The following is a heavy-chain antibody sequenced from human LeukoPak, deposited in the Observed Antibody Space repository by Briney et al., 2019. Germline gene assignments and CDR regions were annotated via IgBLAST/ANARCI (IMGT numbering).Heavy chain of an antibody. CDR2: IYYSGST. D-gene: IGHD6-13*01. Sequence: PSETLSLTCTVSGGSISSHYWSWIRQPPGRGLEWIGYIYYSGSTNYNPSLKSRVTISVDTSKNQFSLKLSSVTAADTAVYYCARVDSSWYYFDYWGQGTLVTVSS. CDR3: ARVDSSWYYFDY. J-gene: IGHJ4*02. CDR1: GGSISSHY. V-gene: IGHV4-59*11.